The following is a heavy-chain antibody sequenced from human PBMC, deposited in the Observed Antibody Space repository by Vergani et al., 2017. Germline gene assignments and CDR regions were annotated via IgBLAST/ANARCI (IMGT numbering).Heavy chain of an antibody. CDR2: ISSSSGTI. CDR1: GFTFSSYS. J-gene: IGHJ2*01. V-gene: IGHV3-48*01. Sequence: EVQLVESGGGLVQPGGSPRLSCVASGFTFSSYSMNWVRQAPGKGLEWVSYISSSSGTIYYADSVKGRFTISRDNAKNSLYLQMNSLRAEDTAVYYCARRSSSSWYFDLWGRGTLVTVSS. D-gene: IGHD6-6*01. CDR3: ARRSSSSWYFDL.